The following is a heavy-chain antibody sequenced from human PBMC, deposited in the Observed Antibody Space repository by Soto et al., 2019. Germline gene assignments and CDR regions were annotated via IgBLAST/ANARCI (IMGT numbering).Heavy chain of an antibody. CDR3: ARGAMVRGVIITSEFTIDY. Sequence: ASVKVSCKASGYTFTSYAMHWVRQAPGQRLEWMGWINAGNGNTKYSQKFQGRVTITRDTSASTAYMELSSLRSEDTAVYYCARGAMVRGVIITSEFTIDYWGQGTLVTVSS. V-gene: IGHV1-3*01. J-gene: IGHJ4*02. CDR1: GYTFTSYA. D-gene: IGHD3-10*01. CDR2: INAGNGNT.